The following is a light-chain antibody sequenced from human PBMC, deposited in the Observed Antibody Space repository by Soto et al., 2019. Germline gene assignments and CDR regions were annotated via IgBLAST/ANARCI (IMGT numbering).Light chain of an antibody. J-gene: IGKJ1*01. V-gene: IGKV3-20*01. CDR2: AAS. CDR1: QSVISSY. CDR3: QQYGNSPRT. Sequence: EIVLTQSPGTLSLSPGERATLSCRASQSVISSYLAWYQQKPGRAPRLLIYAASTRASGIPDRFSGSGSGTDFTLTISRLEPDDFAVYYCQQYGNSPRTFGQGTRVEIK.